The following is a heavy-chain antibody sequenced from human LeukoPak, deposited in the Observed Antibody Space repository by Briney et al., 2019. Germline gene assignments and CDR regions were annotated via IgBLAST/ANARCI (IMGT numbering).Heavy chain of an antibody. D-gene: IGHD3-16*01. Sequence: ASVKVSCKASGYTFTSYDINWVRQATGQGLEWMGWMNPNSGNTGYAQKFQGRVTMTRNTSISTAYMELSSLRSEGTAVYYCARGYGGGYYYYYGMDVWGQGTTVTVSS. CDR1: GYTFTSYD. CDR2: MNPNSGNT. CDR3: ARGYGGGYYYYYGMDV. V-gene: IGHV1-8*01. J-gene: IGHJ6*02.